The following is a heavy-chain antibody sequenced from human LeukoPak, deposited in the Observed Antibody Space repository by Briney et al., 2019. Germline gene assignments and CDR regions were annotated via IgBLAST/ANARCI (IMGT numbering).Heavy chain of an antibody. CDR1: GYTFTSYY. J-gene: IGHJ5*02. Sequence: GASVKVSCKASGYTFTSYYMHWVRQAPGQGLEWMGIINPSGGSTSYAQKFQGRVTMTRDTSTSTVYMELSSLRSEDTAVYYCARGTLRFSEWLCWFDPWGQGTLVTVSS. V-gene: IGHV1-46*01. CDR3: ARGTLRFSEWLCWFDP. CDR2: INPSGGST. D-gene: IGHD3-3*01.